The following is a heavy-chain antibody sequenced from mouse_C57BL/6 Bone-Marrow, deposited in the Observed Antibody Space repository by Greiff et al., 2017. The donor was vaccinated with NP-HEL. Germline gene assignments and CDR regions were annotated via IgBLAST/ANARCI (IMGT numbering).Heavy chain of an antibody. Sequence: EVQLQQSGPELVKPGASVKISCKASGYTFTDYYINWVKQSHGKSLEWIGDINPNNGGTSYNQKFKGKATLTVDKSSSTAYMELRSLTSEDSAVYYCARTGSYFDYWGQGTTLTVSS. V-gene: IGHV1-26*01. D-gene: IGHD4-1*01. CDR3: ARTGSYFDY. J-gene: IGHJ2*01. CDR2: INPNNGGT. CDR1: GYTFTDYY.